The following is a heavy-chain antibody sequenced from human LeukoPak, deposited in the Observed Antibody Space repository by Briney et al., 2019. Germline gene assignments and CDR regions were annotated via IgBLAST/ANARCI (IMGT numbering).Heavy chain of an antibody. CDR2: IYYSGST. J-gene: IGHJ4*02. CDR1: GGSISSSSYY. D-gene: IGHD3-3*01. V-gene: IGHV4-39*01. CDR3: ARRYDFWSGYYDY. Sequence: SETLSLTCTVSGGSISSSSYYWGWIRQPPGKGLEWIGSIYYSGSTYYNPSLKSRVTISVDTSKNQFSPKLSSVTAADTAVYYCARRYDFWSGYYDYWGQGTLVTVSS.